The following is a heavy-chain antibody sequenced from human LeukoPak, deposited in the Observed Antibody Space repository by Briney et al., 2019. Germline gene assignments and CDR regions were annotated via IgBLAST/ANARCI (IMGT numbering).Heavy chain of an antibody. D-gene: IGHD3-3*01. CDR3: AGPLYDFWSGYYQGNAFDI. J-gene: IGHJ3*02. V-gene: IGHV3-23*01. CDR2: ISGSGGST. Sequence: AGGSLRLSCAASGFTFSSYAMSWVRQAPGKGLEWVSAISGSGGSTYYADSVKGRFTISRDNSKNTLYLQMNSLRAEDTAVYYCAGPLYDFWSGYYQGNAFDIWGQGTMVTVSS. CDR1: GFTFSSYA.